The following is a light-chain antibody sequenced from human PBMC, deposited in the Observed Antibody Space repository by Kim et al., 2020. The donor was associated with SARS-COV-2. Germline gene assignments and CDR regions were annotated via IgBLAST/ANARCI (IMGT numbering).Light chain of an antibody. V-gene: IGLV1-44*01. CDR1: SSNIGSNV. CDR2: SND. Sequence: GQRVTNSCSGSSSNIGSNVVNWYQQLPGTAPKLLIYSNDYRPSGVPDRFSGSKSGTSASLAISGLQSEDEADYYCVAWDDSLNGSVFGGGTQLTVL. J-gene: IGLJ3*02. CDR3: VAWDDSLNGSV.